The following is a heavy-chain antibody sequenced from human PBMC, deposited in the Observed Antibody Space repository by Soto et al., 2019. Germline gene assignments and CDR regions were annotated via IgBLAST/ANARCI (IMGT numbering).Heavy chain of an antibody. CDR2: IYPGDSDT. V-gene: IGHV5-51*01. D-gene: IGHD3-10*01. J-gene: IGHJ6*02. CDR1: GYSFIDYW. CDR3: ARTITMVRGVISYYYYGMDV. Sequence: GESLKISCQGSGYSFIDYWIGWVRQVPGKGLEWMGVIYPGDSDTRYSPSFQGQVTISADKSISTAYLRWSSLKASDTAMYYCARTITMVRGVISYYYYGMDVWGQGTKVTVSS.